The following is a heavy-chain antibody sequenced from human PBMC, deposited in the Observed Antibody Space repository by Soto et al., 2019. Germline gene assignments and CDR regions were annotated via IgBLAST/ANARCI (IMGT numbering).Heavy chain of an antibody. CDR1: GFSFSDYG. CDR3: AKEGPVPGTNVFDI. D-gene: IGHD4-17*01. CDR2: VWYDAVTK. Sequence: GGSLRLSCAASGFSFSDYGMHWVRQAPGKGLEWVAVVWYDAVTKYYADSVKGRFTISRDNSKNTIYLEMNSLRDEDTATYYSAKEGPVPGTNVFDIWGQGKKVTVSS. V-gene: IGHV3-33*06. J-gene: IGHJ3*02.